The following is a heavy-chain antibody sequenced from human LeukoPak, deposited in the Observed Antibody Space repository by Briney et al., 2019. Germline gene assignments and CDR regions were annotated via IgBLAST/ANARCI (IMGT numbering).Heavy chain of an antibody. J-gene: IGHJ4*02. Sequence: PSETLSLTCAVSGYSISSGYYWGWIRQPPGKGLEWIGSIYHSGSTNYNPSLKSRVTISVDTSKNQFSLKLSSVTAADTAVYYCARGQYYVRRYYFDYWGQGTLVTVSS. CDR2: IYHSGST. CDR1: GYSISSGYY. CDR3: ARGQYYVRRYYFDY. V-gene: IGHV4-38-2*01. D-gene: IGHD3-16*01.